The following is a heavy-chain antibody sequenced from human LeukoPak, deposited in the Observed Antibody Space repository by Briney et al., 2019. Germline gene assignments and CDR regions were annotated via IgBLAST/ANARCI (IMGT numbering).Heavy chain of an antibody. CDR3: AKSGRWLQFSPDWFDP. J-gene: IGHJ5*02. Sequence: GGSLRLSCKASGFTFSSYGMHWVRQAPGKGLEWVTFIRYDGSNKYYADPVKGRFTISRDDSKNTLYLQMNSLRAEDTAVYYCAKSGRWLQFSPDWFDPWGQGTLVTVSS. V-gene: IGHV3-30*02. D-gene: IGHD5-24*01. CDR1: GFTFSSYG. CDR2: IRYDGSNK.